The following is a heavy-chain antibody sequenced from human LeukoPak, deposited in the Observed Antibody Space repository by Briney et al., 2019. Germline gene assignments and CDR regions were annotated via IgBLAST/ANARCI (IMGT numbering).Heavy chain of an antibody. Sequence: GGSLRLSCAASGFTFSDYYMTWIRQAPGKGPEWVSYISSSGITIYYADSVKGRFTISRDNAKNSLYLQMNSLRAEDTAVYYCARDELGIAYYYYMDVWGKGTTVTVSS. CDR3: ARDELGIAYYYYMDV. V-gene: IGHV3-11*04. D-gene: IGHD7-27*01. CDR2: ISSSGITI. CDR1: GFTFSDYY. J-gene: IGHJ6*03.